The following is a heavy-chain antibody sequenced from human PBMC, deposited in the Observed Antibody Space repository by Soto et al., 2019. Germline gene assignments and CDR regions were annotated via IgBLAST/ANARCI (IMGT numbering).Heavy chain of an antibody. V-gene: IGHV1-24*01. CDR3: ATVRTYYYDSSGYSYFDY. CDR2: FDPEDGET. Sequence: ASVKFSCKVSGYTLTELSMHWVRQAPGKGLEWMGGFDPEDGETIYAQKFQGRVTMTEDTSTDTAYMELSSLRSEDTAVYYFATVRTYYYDSSGYSYFDYWGQGTLVTVSS. J-gene: IGHJ4*02. CDR1: GYTLTELS. D-gene: IGHD3-22*01.